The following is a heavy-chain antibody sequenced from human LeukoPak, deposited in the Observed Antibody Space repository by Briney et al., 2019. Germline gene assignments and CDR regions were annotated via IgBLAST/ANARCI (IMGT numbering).Heavy chain of an antibody. CDR2: IYYSGST. Sequence: SETLSLTCTVSGGSISSGGYYWSWIRQHPGKGLEWIGYIYYSGSTYYNPSLKSRVTISVDTSKNQFSLKLSSVTAADTAVYYCARDRACSGGSCYYYYGMDVWGQGTTVTVSS. D-gene: IGHD2-15*01. CDR1: GGSISSGGYY. CDR3: ARDRACSGGSCYYYYGMDV. V-gene: IGHV4-31*03. J-gene: IGHJ6*02.